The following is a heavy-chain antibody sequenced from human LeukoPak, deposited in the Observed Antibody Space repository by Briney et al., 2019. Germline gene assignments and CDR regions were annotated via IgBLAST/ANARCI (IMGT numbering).Heavy chain of an antibody. Sequence: VGSLRLSCAASGFTFSSYSMNWVRQAPGKGLEWVSSISSSSSYIFYADSMKGRFTISRDNAKNSLYLQMNSLRAEDTAVYYCARDVDQQLARDYYYYYMDVWGKGTTVTVSS. CDR1: GFTFSSYS. J-gene: IGHJ6*03. CDR2: ISSSSSYI. D-gene: IGHD6-13*01. CDR3: ARDVDQQLARDYYYYYMDV. V-gene: IGHV3-21*01.